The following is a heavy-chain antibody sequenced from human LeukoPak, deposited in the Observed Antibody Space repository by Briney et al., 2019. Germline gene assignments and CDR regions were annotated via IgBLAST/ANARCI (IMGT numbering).Heavy chain of an antibody. J-gene: IGHJ4*02. Sequence: GGSLRLSCAASGFTFSSYWMSWVRQAPGKGLEWVANIKQDGSEKYYVDSVKGRFTISRDNAKNSLYLQMNSLRAEDTAVYYCARDLSTAGRATAFDYWGQGTLVTVSS. D-gene: IGHD5-12*01. CDR3: ARDLSTAGRATAFDY. CDR2: IKQDGSEK. V-gene: IGHV3-7*01. CDR1: GFTFSSYW.